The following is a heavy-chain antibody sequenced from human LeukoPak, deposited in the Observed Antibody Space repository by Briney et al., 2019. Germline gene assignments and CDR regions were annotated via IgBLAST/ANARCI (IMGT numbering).Heavy chain of an antibody. CDR1: GYTFTSYA. CDR2: INAGNGDT. D-gene: IGHD5-18*01. V-gene: IGHV1-3*01. CDR3: ARESPQRSGYSYPH. J-gene: IGHJ4*02. Sequence: GASVKVSCKASGYTFTSYAVHWVRQAPGQRLEWRGWINAGNGDTRYSQKFQGRVTITTDTSASTSYMELSSLRSEDTAVYYCARESPQRSGYSYPHWGQGTPVTVSS.